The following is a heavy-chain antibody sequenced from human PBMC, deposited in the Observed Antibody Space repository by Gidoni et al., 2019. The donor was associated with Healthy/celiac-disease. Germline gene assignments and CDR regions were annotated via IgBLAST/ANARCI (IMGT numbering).Heavy chain of an antibody. J-gene: IGHJ3*01. CDR3: ARLGTMIVD. CDR2: IYYSGST. D-gene: IGHD3-22*01. CDR1: GGSISSSSYY. Sequence: QLHLQESGPGLVKPSETLSLTCTVSGGSISSSSYYWGWIRQPPGKGLEWIGSIYYSGSTYYNRALKSRVTISVDTSKKQFSLKLSSETAADTAVYYCARLGTMIVDWGQGTMVTVSA. V-gene: IGHV4-39*01.